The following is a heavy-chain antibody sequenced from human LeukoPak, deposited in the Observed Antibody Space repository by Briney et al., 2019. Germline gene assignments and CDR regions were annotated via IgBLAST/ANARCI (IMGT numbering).Heavy chain of an antibody. CDR2: IYSGGST. Sequence: GGSLRLSCAASGFTVGINYMSWVRQAPGKGLEWVSVIYSGGSTYYADSVKGRFTISRDNSKNTLYLQMNSLRAEDTAVYYCARGDFDGGNSYYFDYWGQGTLVTVSS. CDR3: ARGDFDGGNSYYFDY. J-gene: IGHJ4*02. V-gene: IGHV3-53*01. CDR1: GFTVGINY. D-gene: IGHD4-23*01.